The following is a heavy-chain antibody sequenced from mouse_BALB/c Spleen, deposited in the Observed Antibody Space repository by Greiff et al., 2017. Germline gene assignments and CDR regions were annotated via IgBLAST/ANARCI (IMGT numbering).Heavy chain of an antibody. CDR3: ARYYYDYGRFFDY. Sequence: EVHLVESGGGLVKLGGSLKLSCAASGFTFSSYYMSWVRQTPEKRLELVAAINSNGGSTYYPDTVKGRFTISRDNAKNTLYLQMSSLKSEDTALYYCARYYYDYGRFFDYWGQGTTLTVSS. CDR2: INSNGGST. D-gene: IGHD2-4*01. V-gene: IGHV5-6-2*01. J-gene: IGHJ2*01. CDR1: GFTFSSYY.